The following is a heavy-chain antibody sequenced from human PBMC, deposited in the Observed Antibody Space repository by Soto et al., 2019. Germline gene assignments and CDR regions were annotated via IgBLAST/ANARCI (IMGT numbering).Heavy chain of an antibody. V-gene: IGHV4-59*08. CDR2: VYHSEKT. J-gene: IGHJ2*01. CDR1: GDYITSHY. Sequence: QVQLQESGPGLVKPSETLSLTCTVSGDYITSHYWSWIRQPQGKGLEWIGYVYHSEKTDSNPSLKSRVTISTDTSKNQISLRLTSVTAADTAVYYCARPKGIAPAICYFDLWGRGNLVTVSS. D-gene: IGHD6-13*01. CDR3: ARPKGIAPAICYFDL.